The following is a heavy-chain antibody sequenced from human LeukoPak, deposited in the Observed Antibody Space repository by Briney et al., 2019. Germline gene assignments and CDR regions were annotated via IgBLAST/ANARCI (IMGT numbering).Heavy chain of an antibody. D-gene: IGHD6-19*01. CDR1: GFSFCSLW. CDR2: TNQNAGEK. J-gene: IGHJ4*02. Sequence: GGSLRLSCAASGFSFCSLWMSWVPQATGKGLVWVASTNQNAGEKHYVDSVKGRFTISRDNAKNSLYLQMNTLRGEDTAVYFCARSTGWYPFPDYWGQGTLVTVSS. CDR3: ARSTGWYPFPDY. V-gene: IGHV3-7*01.